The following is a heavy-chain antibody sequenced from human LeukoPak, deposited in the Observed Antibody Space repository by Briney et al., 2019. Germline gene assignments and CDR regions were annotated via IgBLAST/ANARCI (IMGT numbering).Heavy chain of an antibody. D-gene: IGHD2-21*02. V-gene: IGHV1-69*04. J-gene: IGHJ3*02. Sequence: ASVKVSCKASGGTLSSYAISWVRQAPGQGLEWMGRIIPILGIANYAQKFQGRVTITADKSTSTAYMELSSLRSEDTAVYYCARDRKAYCGGDCYPTWAHDAFDIWGQGTMVTVSS. CDR1: GGTLSSYA. CDR2: IIPILGIA. CDR3: ARDRKAYCGGDCYPTWAHDAFDI.